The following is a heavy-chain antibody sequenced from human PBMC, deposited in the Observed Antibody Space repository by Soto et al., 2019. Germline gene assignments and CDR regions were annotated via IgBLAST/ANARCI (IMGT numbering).Heavy chain of an antibody. CDR1: GFSLSNTRMG. V-gene: IGHV2-26*01. CDR3: ARIGHYYYDMDD. Sequence: SGPTLVNPTETLTLTCTVSGFSLSNTRMGVSWIRQPPGKALEWLAHIFSNDEKSYSTSLKSRLTISKDTSKGQVVLTMTNMDPVDTGTYYCARIGHYYYDMDDWGQGTTVTVSS. J-gene: IGHJ6*02. CDR2: IFSNDEK.